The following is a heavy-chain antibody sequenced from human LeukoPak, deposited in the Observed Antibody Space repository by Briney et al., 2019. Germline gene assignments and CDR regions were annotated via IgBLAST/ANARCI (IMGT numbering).Heavy chain of an antibody. CDR2: ITGSSTYI. J-gene: IGHJ6*02. Sequence: PGGSLRLSCAASGFTFSSYSMNWVRQAPGKGLEWVSSITGSSTYIHYADSVKGRFTISRDNSKNTLYLQMNSLRAEDTAVYYCAKDGIDIVVVPAATGTYGMDVWGQGTTATVSS. D-gene: IGHD2-2*01. V-gene: IGHV3-21*04. CDR1: GFTFSSYS. CDR3: AKDGIDIVVVPAATGTYGMDV.